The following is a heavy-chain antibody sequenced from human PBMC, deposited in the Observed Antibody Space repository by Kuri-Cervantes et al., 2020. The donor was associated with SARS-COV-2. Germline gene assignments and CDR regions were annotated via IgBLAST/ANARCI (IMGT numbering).Heavy chain of an antibody. V-gene: IGHV4-34*01. CDR1: GGSFSGYY. CDR2: INHSGST. D-gene: IGHD5-18*01. Sequence: SQTLSLTCAVYGGSFSGYYWSWIRQPPGKGLEWIGEINHSGSTNYNPSLKSRVTISVDTSKNQFSLKLGSVTAADTAVYYCARGAFRIRIQLWDGFDYWGQGTLVTVSS. J-gene: IGHJ4*02. CDR3: ARGAFRIRIQLWDGFDY.